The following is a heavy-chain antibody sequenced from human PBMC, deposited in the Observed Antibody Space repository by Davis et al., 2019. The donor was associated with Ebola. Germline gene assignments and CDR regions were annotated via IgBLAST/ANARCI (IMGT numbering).Heavy chain of an antibody. V-gene: IGHV3-30-3*01. CDR3: ANGGMDV. CDR1: GFTFSSYA. CDR2: ISYDGSNK. J-gene: IGHJ6*02. Sequence: GESLKISCAASGFTFSSYAMHWVRQAPGKGLEWVAVISYDGSNKYYADSVKGRFTISRDNAKNSLYLQMNSLRAEDTAVYYCANGGMDVWGQGTTVTVSS.